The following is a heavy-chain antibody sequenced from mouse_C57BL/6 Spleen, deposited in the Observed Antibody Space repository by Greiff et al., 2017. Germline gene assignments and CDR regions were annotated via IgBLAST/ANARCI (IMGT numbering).Heavy chain of an antibody. CDR2: ISDGGSYT. V-gene: IGHV5-4*01. Sequence: EVQLVESGGGLVKPGGSLKLSCAASGFTFSSYAMSWVRQTPEKRLEWVATISDGGSYTYYPDNVKGRFTISRDNAKNNLYLQMSHLKSEDTAMYYCARRQLRLHYFDYWGQGTTLTVSS. J-gene: IGHJ2*01. D-gene: IGHD3-2*02. CDR3: ARRQLRLHYFDY. CDR1: GFTFSSYA.